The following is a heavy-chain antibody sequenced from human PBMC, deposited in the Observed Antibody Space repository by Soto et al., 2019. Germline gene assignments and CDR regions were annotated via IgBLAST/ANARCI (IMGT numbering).Heavy chain of an antibody. CDR3: ARHTSGWHYYDY. Sequence: GGSLRLSCAASGFNFSDHYMNWVRQAPGRGLEWVSYISGSSRYTNFADSVKGRFTISRDNAKNSLYLQMNSLRVEDTAVYYCARHTSGWHYYDYWGQGTPVTVSS. D-gene: IGHD6-19*01. CDR1: GFNFSDHY. V-gene: IGHV3-11*06. CDR2: ISGSSRYT. J-gene: IGHJ4*02.